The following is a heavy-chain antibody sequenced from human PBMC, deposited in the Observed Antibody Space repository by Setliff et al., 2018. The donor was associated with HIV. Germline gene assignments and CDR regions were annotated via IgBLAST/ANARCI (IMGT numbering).Heavy chain of an antibody. CDR2: IYYTGFA. CDR1: GGSITSYC. CDR3: TREGRGDPAMATTRIDY. Sequence: KPSETLSLTCTVSGGSITSYCWIWIRQTPGKGLEWIGNIYYTGFAYYNPSLKSRVTISLDTSKTHFFLNLTSVTDADTAVYFCTREGRGDPAMATTRIDYWGQGKLVTVSS. J-gene: IGHJ4*02. D-gene: IGHD1-1*01. V-gene: IGHV4-59*05.